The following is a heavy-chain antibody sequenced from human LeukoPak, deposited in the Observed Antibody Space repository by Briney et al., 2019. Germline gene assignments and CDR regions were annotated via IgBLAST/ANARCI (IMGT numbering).Heavy chain of an antibody. CDR2: IYYSGST. CDR1: GGSINNYY. V-gene: IGHV4-59*08. J-gene: IGHJ6*02. Sequence: SETLSLTCTVSGGSINNYYWSWIRQPPGKGLEWIGYIYYSGSTNYNPSLKSRVTISVDTSKNQFSLKLSSVTAADTAVYYCARYGSGSYSFGMDVWGQGTTVTVS. CDR3: ARYGSGSYSFGMDV. D-gene: IGHD3-10*01.